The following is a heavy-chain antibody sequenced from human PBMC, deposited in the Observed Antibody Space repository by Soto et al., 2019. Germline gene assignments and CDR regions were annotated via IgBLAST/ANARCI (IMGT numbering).Heavy chain of an antibody. CDR3: ANLWSGYHIGYYMDV. CDR2: ISSSSSYI. Sequence: EVQLVESGGGLVKPGGSLRLSCAASGFTFSSYSMNWVRQAPGKGLEWVSSISSSSSYIYYADSVKGRFTISRDNAKNSLYLQMNSLRAEDTAVYYCANLWSGYHIGYYMDVWGKGTTVTVSS. J-gene: IGHJ6*03. CDR1: GFTFSSYS. V-gene: IGHV3-21*01. D-gene: IGHD3-3*01.